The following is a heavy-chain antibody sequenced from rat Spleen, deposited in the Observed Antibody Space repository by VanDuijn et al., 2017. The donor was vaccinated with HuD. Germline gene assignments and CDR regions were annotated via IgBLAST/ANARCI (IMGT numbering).Heavy chain of an antibody. CDR2: IIYDGSST. CDR1: GFTFSDSA. CDR3: ESQGWFAC. J-gene: IGHJ3*01. Sequence: EVQLVESGGGLVQPGRSLKLSCAASGFTFSDSAMAWVRQVPKRGLEWVSTIIYDGSSTYYRDSVKGRFTISRDNTKTTLYLQMDSLRSEDTATYYCESQGWFACWGQGTLVTVSS. V-gene: IGHV5-17*01.